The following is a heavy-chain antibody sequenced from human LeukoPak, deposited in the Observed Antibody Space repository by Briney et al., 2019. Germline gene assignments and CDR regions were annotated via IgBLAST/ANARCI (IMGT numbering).Heavy chain of an antibody. V-gene: IGHV4-4*02. J-gene: IGHJ4*02. CDR2: IYRSGST. Sequence: PSETLSHTCAVSGGSISSSNWWSWVRQPPGKGLEWIGEIYRSGSTNYNPSLKSRVTISVDKSKNQFSLKLSSVTAADTAMYYCARYRGASGYHFDYWGQGTLVTVSS. CDR1: GGSISSSNW. D-gene: IGHD5-12*01. CDR3: ARYRGASGYHFDY.